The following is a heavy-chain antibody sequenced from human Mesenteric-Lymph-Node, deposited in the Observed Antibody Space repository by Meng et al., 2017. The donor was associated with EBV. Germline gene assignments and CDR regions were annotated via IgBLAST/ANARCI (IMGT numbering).Heavy chain of an antibody. CDR3: ARVLFSFGVVIMPVDY. Sequence: EGQRGESGGGLVKPGGSLRLSCAASGFSFSTYSMNWVRQAPGKGLEWVSSISSSSNYIYYADSVKGRFTISRDNAKNSLYLQMNSLRAEDTAVYYCARVLFSFGVVIMPVDYWGQGTLVTVSS. V-gene: IGHV3-21*02. D-gene: IGHD3-3*01. CDR2: ISSSSNYI. J-gene: IGHJ4*02. CDR1: GFSFSTYS.